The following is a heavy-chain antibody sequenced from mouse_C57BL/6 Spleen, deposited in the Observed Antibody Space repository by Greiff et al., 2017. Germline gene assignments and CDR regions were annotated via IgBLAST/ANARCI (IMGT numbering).Heavy chain of an antibody. CDR2: IDPSDSYT. V-gene: IGHV1-50*01. Sequence: QVQLQQPGAELVKPGASVKLSCKASGYTFTSYWMQWVKQRPGQGLEWIGEIDPSDSYTNYNQKFKGKATLTVDTSSSTAYMQLSSLTSEDSAVYYCARSHLPLSWFAYWGQGTLVTVSA. J-gene: IGHJ3*01. CDR3: ARSHLPLSWFAY. CDR1: GYTFTSYW.